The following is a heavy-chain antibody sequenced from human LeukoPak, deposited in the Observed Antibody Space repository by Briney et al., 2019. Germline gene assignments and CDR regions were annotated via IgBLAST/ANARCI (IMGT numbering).Heavy chain of an antibody. V-gene: IGHV1-2*02. D-gene: IGHD3-10*01. J-gene: IGHJ4*02. CDR3: ARGRTHRRLWLGESTGGPFDY. CDR1: GYTCTGYY. CDR2: INPNSGGT. Sequence: ASVKVSCKASGYTCTGYYMHWVRQAPGQGLEWMGWINPNSGGTNYAQKFQGRVTMTIDTSTSTLYMELRSLRSDDTAVYYCARGRTHRRLWLGESTGGPFDYWGQGTLVTVSS.